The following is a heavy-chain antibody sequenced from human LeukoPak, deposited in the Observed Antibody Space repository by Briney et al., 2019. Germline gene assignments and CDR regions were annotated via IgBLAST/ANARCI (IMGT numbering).Heavy chain of an antibody. J-gene: IGHJ4*02. V-gene: IGHV3-30*02. CDR3: AKDSMWLLDKDGIDY. Sequence: PGGSLRLSCAASGFTFDDYGMHWVRQAPGKGLEWVAFIRYDGSNKYYADSVKGRFTISRDNSKNTLYLQMNSLRAEDTAVYYCAKDSMWLLDKDGIDYWGQGTLVTVSS. CDR2: IRYDGSNK. D-gene: IGHD5-12*01. CDR1: GFTFDDYG.